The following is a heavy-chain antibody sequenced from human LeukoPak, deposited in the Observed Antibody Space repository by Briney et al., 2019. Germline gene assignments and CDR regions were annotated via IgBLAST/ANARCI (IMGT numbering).Heavy chain of an antibody. V-gene: IGHV1-2*02. CDR3: ATANELGIAGY. J-gene: IGHJ4*02. D-gene: IGHD1-7*01. CDR2: INPNSGGT. CDR1: GYIFTGYY. Sequence: ASVKVSCKASGYIFTGYYMHWVRQAPGQGLEWMGWINPNSGGTNYAQKFQGRVTMTRDTSITTAYMELSRLRSDDTAVYYCATANELGIAGYWGQGTLVTVSS.